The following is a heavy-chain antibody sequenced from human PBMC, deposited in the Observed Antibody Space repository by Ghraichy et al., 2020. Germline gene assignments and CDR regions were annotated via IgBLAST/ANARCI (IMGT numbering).Heavy chain of an antibody. CDR3: ARGSTVVRFFYNDGMDV. V-gene: IGHV3-48*02. CDR1: GFTFSSYR. J-gene: IGHJ6*02. CDR2: ITSTSSTI. D-gene: IGHD4-23*01. Sequence: GGSLRLSCVGSGFTFSSYRLNWVRQSPGKGLEWVSYITSTSSTIFYADSVKGRFTISRDNAQNSLYLQMNGLRDDDTAVYYCARGSTVVRFFYNDGMDVWGQGTTVTVSS.